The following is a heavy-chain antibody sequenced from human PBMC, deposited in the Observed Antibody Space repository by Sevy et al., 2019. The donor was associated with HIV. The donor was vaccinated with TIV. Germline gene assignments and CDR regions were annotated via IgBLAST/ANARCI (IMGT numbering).Heavy chain of an antibody. CDR2: ISWNSGSI. CDR3: AKDMGYGSGSYYNVPFFDY. Sequence: GGSLRLSCAASGFTFDDYAMHWVRQAPGKGLEWVSGISWNSGSIGYADSVKGRFTISRDNAKNSLYLQMNSLRAEETALYYCAKDMGYGSGSYYNVPFFDYWGQGTLVTVSS. J-gene: IGHJ4*02. CDR1: GFTFDDYA. D-gene: IGHD3-10*01. V-gene: IGHV3-9*01.